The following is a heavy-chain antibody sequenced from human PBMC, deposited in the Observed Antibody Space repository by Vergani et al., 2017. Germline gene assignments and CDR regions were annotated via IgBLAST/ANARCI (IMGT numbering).Heavy chain of an antibody. V-gene: IGHV3-23*01. J-gene: IGHJ5*01. CDR2: INTHGDYT. CDR1: GFSFTTYA. D-gene: IGHD1-1*01. CDR3: AKGGWNYWFDS. Sequence: EVQLLESGGDLLQPGGSLRLSCAASGFSFTTYAMSWVRQAPGKGLDWVSTINTHGDYTRYGDSVKGRFTISRDNSKSTLYLQMNSLRAEDTAIYYCAKGGWNYWFDSWGQGTLVIVS.